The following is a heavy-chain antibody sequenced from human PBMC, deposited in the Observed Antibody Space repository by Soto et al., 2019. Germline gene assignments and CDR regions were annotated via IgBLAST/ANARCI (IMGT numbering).Heavy chain of an antibody. V-gene: IGHV4-4*02. CDR2: IHHSGAT. CDR3: VRNGYYCLDI. Sequence: SETLSLTCTVSGDSITNSDWWSWVRQSPGKGLEWIGEIHHSGATNYNPSLKSRVTISVDTSTNHLSLKVSSVTAADPAVYYCVRNGYYCLDIWGQGTTVTVS. CDR1: GDSITNSDW. J-gene: IGHJ6*02.